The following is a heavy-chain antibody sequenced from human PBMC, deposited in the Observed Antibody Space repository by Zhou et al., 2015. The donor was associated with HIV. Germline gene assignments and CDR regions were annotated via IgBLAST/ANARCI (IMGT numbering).Heavy chain of an antibody. D-gene: IGHD3-9*01. V-gene: IGHV1-69*08. CDR1: GLTFKDYS. J-gene: IGHJ4*02. CDR3: TTSYEKFSYF. Sequence: QLFQSGAEVKKPGSSVKVSCKASGLTFKDYSITWVRQAPGQGLEWMGNIVPLSGTTNYAQSWFQRRSTITADKSTDTIFLELRSLRLEDTAIYYCTTSYEKFSYFWGQGTLVTVS. CDR2: IVPLSGTT.